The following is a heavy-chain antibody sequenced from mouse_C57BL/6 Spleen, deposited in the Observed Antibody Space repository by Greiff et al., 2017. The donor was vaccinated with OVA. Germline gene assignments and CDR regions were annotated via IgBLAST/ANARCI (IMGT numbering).Heavy chain of an antibody. CDR2: IDPEDGDT. CDR3: TTPYYGTPYYFDY. J-gene: IGHJ2*01. D-gene: IGHD2-10*01. CDR1: GFNIKDYY. V-gene: IGHV14-1*01. Sequence: VHVKQSGAELVRPGASVKLSCTASGFNIKDYYMHWVKQRPEQGLEWIGRIDPEDGDTEYAPKFQGKATMTADTSSNTAYLQLSSLTSEDTAVYYCTTPYYGTPYYFDYWGQGTTLTVSS.